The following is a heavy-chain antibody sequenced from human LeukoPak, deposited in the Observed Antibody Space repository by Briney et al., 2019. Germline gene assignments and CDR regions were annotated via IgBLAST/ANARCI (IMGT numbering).Heavy chain of an antibody. CDR3: GRYLKPSALSAFDI. CDR1: GGSISSGGYY. CDR2: IYYSGST. D-gene: IGHD2-2*01. Sequence: SQTLSLTCTVSGGSISSGGYYWSWIRQHPGKGLEWIGYIYYSGSTNYNPSLKSRVTISLDTSKNQFSLKLSFVTAADTAVYYCGRYLKPSALSAFDIWGQGTMVTVSS. J-gene: IGHJ3*02. V-gene: IGHV4-31*03.